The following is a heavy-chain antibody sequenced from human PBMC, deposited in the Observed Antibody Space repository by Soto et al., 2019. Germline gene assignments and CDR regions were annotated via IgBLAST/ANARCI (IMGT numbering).Heavy chain of an antibody. J-gene: IGHJ3*02. V-gene: IGHV3-30*04. D-gene: IGHD5-12*01. CDR2: ISYDGSNK. CDR3: ARDFRRWGDGYNYAFDI. CDR1: GFTFSSYA. Sequence: GGSLRLSCAASGFTFSSYAMHWVRQAPGKGLEWVAVISYDGSNKYYADSVKGRFTISRDNSKNTLYLQMNSLRAEDTAVYYCARDFRRWGDGYNYAFDIWGQGTMVTVSS.